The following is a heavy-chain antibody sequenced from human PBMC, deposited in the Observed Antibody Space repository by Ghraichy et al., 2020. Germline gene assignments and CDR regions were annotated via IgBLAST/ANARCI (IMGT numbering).Heavy chain of an antibody. CDR1: GFTFSDYY. CDR2: ISSSGSSI. J-gene: IGHJ6*02. CDR3: ARGLYGMDV. Sequence: GESLNISCAASGFTFSDYYMTWIRRAPGKGLEWVSYISSSGSSIYYADSVRGRFTISRDNAKNSLYLQMNSLRVEDTAVYYCARGLYGMDVWGQGTTVTVSS. V-gene: IGHV3-11*01.